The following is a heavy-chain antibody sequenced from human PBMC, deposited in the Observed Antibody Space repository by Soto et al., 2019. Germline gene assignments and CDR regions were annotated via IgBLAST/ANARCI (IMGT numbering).Heavy chain of an antibody. D-gene: IGHD2-15*01. CDR1: GFTFSSYA. Sequence: GGSLRLSCAASGFTFSSYAMSWVRQAPGKGLEWVSAISGSGGSTYYADSAKGRFTISRDSSKNTLYLQMNSLRAEDTAVYYCAGTSLGYCSGGSCPLAFDIWGQGTMVTVSS. V-gene: IGHV3-23*01. CDR2: ISGSGGST. CDR3: AGTSLGYCSGGSCPLAFDI. J-gene: IGHJ3*02.